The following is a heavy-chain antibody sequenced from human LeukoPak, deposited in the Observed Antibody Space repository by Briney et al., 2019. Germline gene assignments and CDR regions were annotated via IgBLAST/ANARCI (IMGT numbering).Heavy chain of an antibody. V-gene: IGHV4-34*01. CDR1: GGSFSGYY. D-gene: IGHD1-26*01. CDR2: INHSGST. Sequence: SETLSLTCAVYGGSFSGYYWSWIRQPPGKGLEWIGEINHSGSTNYNPSLKSRVPISVDTSKNQFSLKLSSVTAADTAVYYCARGSRRSYFSDYWGQGTLVTVSS. J-gene: IGHJ4*02. CDR3: ARGSRRSYFSDY.